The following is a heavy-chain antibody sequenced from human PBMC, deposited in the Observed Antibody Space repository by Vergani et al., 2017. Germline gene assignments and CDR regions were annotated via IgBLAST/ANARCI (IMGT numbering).Heavy chain of an antibody. CDR2: IYHSGST. CDR3: AKYKFGEFFDY. CDR1: GYSISSGYY. J-gene: IGHJ4*02. D-gene: IGHD3-10*01. V-gene: IGHV4-38-2*01. Sequence: QVQLQESGPGLVKPSETLSLTCAVSGYSISSGYYWGWIRQPPGKGLEWIGSIYHSGSTYYNPSLKSRVTISVDTSKNQFSLKLSSVTAADTAVYYCAKYKFGEFFDYWGQGTLVTVSS.